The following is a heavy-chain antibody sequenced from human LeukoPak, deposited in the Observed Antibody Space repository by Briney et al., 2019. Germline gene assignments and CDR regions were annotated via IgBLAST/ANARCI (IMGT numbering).Heavy chain of an antibody. V-gene: IGHV1-24*01. D-gene: IGHD3-10*01. CDR2: FDPEDGET. Sequence: ASVKVSCKVSGYTLTELSMHWVRQAPGKGLEWMGGFDPEDGETIYAQKFQGRVTMTEDTSTDTAYMELSSLRSEDTAVYYCARGWSRNSYYFQWGQGTLVTVSS. CDR3: ARGWSRNSYYFQ. J-gene: IGHJ4*02. CDR1: GYTLTELS.